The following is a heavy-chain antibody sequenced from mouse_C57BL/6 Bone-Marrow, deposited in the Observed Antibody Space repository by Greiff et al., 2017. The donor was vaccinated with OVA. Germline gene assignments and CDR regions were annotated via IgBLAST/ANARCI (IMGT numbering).Heavy chain of an antibody. CDR2: IDPENGDT. CDR1: GFNIKDDY. D-gene: IGHD1-1*01. V-gene: IGHV14-4*01. CDR3: TRPTVVARGYCDV. J-gene: IGHJ1*03. Sequence: EVQLQQSGAELVRPGASVKLSCTASGFNIKDDYMHWVKQRPEQGLEWIGWIDPENGDTEYASKFQGKATITADTSSNTAYLQLSSLTSEDTAVYYCTRPTVVARGYCDVWGTGTTVTVSS.